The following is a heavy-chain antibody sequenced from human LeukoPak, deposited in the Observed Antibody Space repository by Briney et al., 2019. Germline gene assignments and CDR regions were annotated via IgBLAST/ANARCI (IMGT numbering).Heavy chain of an antibody. D-gene: IGHD1-1*01. Sequence: GGSLRLSCAASGIIFSDYYMSWIRQAPGKGLEGISYVSDSGSTKYYADSVKGRFTISRDNDKNSLLLQMDSLRVEDTAMYYCAREMVSTWNAPIDYWGQGILVTVSS. CDR3: AREMVSTWNAPIDY. CDR1: GIIFSDYY. V-gene: IGHV3-11*01. CDR2: VSDSGSTK. J-gene: IGHJ4*02.